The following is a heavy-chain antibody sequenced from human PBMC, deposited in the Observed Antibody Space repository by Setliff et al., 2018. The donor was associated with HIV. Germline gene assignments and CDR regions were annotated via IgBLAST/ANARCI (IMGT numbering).Heavy chain of an antibody. CDR1: GGSISSYY. Sequence: PSETLSLTCTVSGGSISSYYWSWIRQPAGKGLEWIGRICTSGSTTYNPSLKSRVTISLDTSKNQFFLKLSSVTAPDTAIYYCARQTWEYYDTLTGYYRSPKNFDSWGQGTLVTVSS. CDR2: ICTSGST. J-gene: IGHJ4*02. V-gene: IGHV4-4*07. D-gene: IGHD3-9*01. CDR3: ARQTWEYYDTLTGYYRSPKNFDS.